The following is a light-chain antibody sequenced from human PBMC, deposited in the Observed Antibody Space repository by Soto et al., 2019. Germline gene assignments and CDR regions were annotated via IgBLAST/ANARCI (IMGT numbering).Light chain of an antibody. CDR2: DVS. CDR1: SSDVGGYNY. J-gene: IGLJ1*01. CDR3: SSYTSSSTPCV. Sequence: QSVLTQPASVSGSRGQSITMSCTGTSSDVGGYNYVSWYQQHPGKAPELMIYDVSNRPSGVSNRFSGSKSDNTASLTISGLQAEDEADYYCSSYTSSSTPCVFGTGTKVTVL. V-gene: IGLV2-14*01.